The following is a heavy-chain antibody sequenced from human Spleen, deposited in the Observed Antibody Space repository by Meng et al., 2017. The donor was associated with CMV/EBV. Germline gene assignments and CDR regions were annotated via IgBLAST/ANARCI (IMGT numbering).Heavy chain of an antibody. CDR2: ISSSSSYL. Sequence: GGSLRLSCAASGSTFNNYDMNWVRQAPGKGLEWVSSISSSSSYLYYADSVKGRFTISRDNAKNSLFLQMNSLRAEDTAVYYCARGREGDYYDSSGYYYRGQGTLVTVSS. D-gene: IGHD3-22*01. CDR1: GSTFNNYD. CDR3: ARGREGDYYDSSGYYY. V-gene: IGHV3-21*06. J-gene: IGHJ4*02.